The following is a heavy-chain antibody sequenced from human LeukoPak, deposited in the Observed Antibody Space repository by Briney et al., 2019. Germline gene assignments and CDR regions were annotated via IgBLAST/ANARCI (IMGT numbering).Heavy chain of an antibody. V-gene: IGHV4-59*01. Sequence: KSSETLSLTCTVSGGSISSYYWSWIRQPPGKGLEWIGYIYYSGSTNYNPSPKSRVTISVDTSKNQFSLKLSSVTAADTAVYYCARVYYYDSSGYYRGDAFDIWGQGTMVTVSS. D-gene: IGHD3-22*01. CDR3: ARVYYYDSSGYYRGDAFDI. J-gene: IGHJ3*02. CDR2: IYYSGST. CDR1: GGSISSYY.